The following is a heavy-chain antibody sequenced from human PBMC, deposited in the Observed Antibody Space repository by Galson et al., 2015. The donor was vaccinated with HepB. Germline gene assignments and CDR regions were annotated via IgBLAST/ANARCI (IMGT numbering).Heavy chain of an antibody. V-gene: IGHV3-48*01. J-gene: IGHJ3*02. CDR2: ISSSSSTI. CDR1: GFTFSSYS. D-gene: IGHD4-23*01. CDR3: ARDGVSYGGNSDSWAFDI. Sequence: SLRLSCAASGFTFSSYSMNWVRQAPGKGLEWVSYISSSSSTIYYADSVKGRFTISRDNAKNSLYLQMNSLRAEDTAVYYCARDGVSYGGNSDSWAFDIWGQGTMVTVSS.